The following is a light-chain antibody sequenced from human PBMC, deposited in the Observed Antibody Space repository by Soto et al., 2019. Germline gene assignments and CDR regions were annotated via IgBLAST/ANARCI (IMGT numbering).Light chain of an antibody. V-gene: IGKV1-33*01. Sequence: DIQMTQSPSSLSASVGDRVTITCQASHDISNYLNWYQQKPGKAPKLLIYDASNLETGVPSRFSGSGSGTDFTFTISSLQPGDIATYYCQQFDNLPLTFGGGTKVEIK. CDR1: HDISNY. CDR2: DAS. J-gene: IGKJ4*01. CDR3: QQFDNLPLT.